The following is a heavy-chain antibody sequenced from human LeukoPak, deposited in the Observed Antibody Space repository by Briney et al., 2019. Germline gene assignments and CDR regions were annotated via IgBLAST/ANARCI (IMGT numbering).Heavy chain of an antibody. D-gene: IGHD6-13*01. CDR1: GFTFSDYW. CDR3: ARDGTAAGLYFDL. Sequence: GGSLRLSCAVSGFTFSDYWMNWVRQAPGKELEWVASIRQDGSEKSYVDSVKGRFTISRDNTKRSLYLQMSSLRAEDTAVYYCARDGTAAGLYFDLWGQGTLVTVSS. CDR2: IRQDGSEK. V-gene: IGHV3-7*01. J-gene: IGHJ4*01.